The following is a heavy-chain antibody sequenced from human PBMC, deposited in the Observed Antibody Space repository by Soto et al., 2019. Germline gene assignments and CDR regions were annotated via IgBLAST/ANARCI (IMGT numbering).Heavy chain of an antibody. V-gene: IGHV4-59*01. Sequence: PSETLSLTCTVSGGSISSYYWSWIRQPPGKGLEWIGYIYYSGSTNYNPSLKSRVTISVDTSKNQFSLKLSSVTAADTAVYYCARLWYYDILTGYYIDYGMDVWGQGTTVTVSS. CDR3: ARLWYYDILTGYYIDYGMDV. CDR1: GGSISSYY. J-gene: IGHJ6*02. CDR2: IYYSGST. D-gene: IGHD3-9*01.